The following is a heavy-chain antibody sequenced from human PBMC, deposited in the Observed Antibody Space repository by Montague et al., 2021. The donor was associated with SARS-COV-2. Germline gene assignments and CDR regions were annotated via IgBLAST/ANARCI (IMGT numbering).Heavy chain of an antibody. CDR2: IYYSGST. D-gene: IGHD3-3*01. Sequence: SETLSLTCTVSGGSISSSTYYWGWIRQPPGKGLEWIASIYYSGSTYFNPSLKSRVAISIDTSKNQFSLTLRFLTAADTAVYYCARGADYDFWSGFLRYKWFGPWGQGTPVIASS. CDR1: GGSISSSTYY. V-gene: IGHV4-39*07. J-gene: IGHJ5*02. CDR3: ARGADYDFWSGFLRYKWFGP.